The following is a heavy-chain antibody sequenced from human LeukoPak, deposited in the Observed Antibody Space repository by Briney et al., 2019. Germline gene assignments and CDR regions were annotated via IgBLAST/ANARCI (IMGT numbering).Heavy chain of an antibody. V-gene: IGHV3-48*02. D-gene: IGHD1-26*01. CDR2: ISSSSSTI. J-gene: IGHJ4*02. CDR3: ARDYSGSYY. Sequence: NWVRQAPXXGLEWVSYISSSSSTIYYADSVKGRFTISRDNAKNSLYLQMNSLRDEDTAVYYCARDYSGSYYWGQGTLVTVSS.